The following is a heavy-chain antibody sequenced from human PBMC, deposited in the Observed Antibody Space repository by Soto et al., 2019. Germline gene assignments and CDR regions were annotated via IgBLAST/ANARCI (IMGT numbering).Heavy chain of an antibody. CDR2: INPNNGYT. Sequence: ASVKVSCKASRYTFTSYYIHWVREAPGQGLEWMGWINPNNGYTKYTQKFQGRVTVTRDTSITTAYLELTRLQSDDTAVYYCAKAKFDFWSGYWSPSLDFWGQGTLVTVSS. CDR1: RYTFTSYY. J-gene: IGHJ4*02. CDR3: AKAKFDFWSGYWSPSLDF. D-gene: IGHD3-3*01. V-gene: IGHV1-2*02.